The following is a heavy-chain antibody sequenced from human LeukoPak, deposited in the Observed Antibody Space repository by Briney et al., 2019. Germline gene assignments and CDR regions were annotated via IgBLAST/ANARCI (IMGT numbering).Heavy chain of an antibody. CDR1: GYTFTAYY. Sequence: ASVKVSCKASGYTFTAYYMHWVRQAPGQGLEWMGWISAYNGNTNYAQKLQGRVTVTTDTSTSTAYMELRSLTSDDTAVYYCARVRGRDGTYYFDYWGQGTLVTVSS. J-gene: IGHJ4*02. D-gene: IGHD5-24*01. CDR2: ISAYNGNT. CDR3: ARVRGRDGTYYFDY. V-gene: IGHV1-18*04.